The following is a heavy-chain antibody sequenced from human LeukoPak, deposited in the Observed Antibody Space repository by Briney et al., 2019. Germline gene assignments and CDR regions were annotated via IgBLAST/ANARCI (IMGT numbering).Heavy chain of an antibody. Sequence: GGSLRLSCAASGFTFSSYSMNWVRQAPGKGLGWVSYISSSSSTIYYADSVKGRFTISRDNAKNSLYLQMNSLRAEDTAVYYCARVIVRRVDTTEMDYWGQGTLVTVSS. J-gene: IGHJ4*02. V-gene: IGHV3-48*01. CDR3: ARVIVRRVDTTEMDY. CDR2: ISSSSSTI. D-gene: IGHD5-18*01. CDR1: GFTFSSYS.